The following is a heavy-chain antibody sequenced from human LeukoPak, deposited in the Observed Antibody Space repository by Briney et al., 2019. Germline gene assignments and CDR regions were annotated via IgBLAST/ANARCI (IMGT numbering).Heavy chain of an antibody. CDR3: ARGGSWGPYYFDY. D-gene: IGHD2-15*01. V-gene: IGHV4-59*11. CDR1: GGSISSHY. Sequence: SETLSLTCTVSGGSISSHYWSWIRQPPGKALEWIGYINYSGSTNYNPSLKSRVTISVDTSKNQFSLKLSSVTAADTAMYYCARGGSWGPYYFDYWGQGTLVTVSS. J-gene: IGHJ4*02. CDR2: INYSGST.